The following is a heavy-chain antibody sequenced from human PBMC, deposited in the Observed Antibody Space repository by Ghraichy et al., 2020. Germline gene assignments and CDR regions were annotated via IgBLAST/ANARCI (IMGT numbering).Heavy chain of an antibody. CDR2: ISGSSDKT. CDR3: AKGGRVSEWWQDLDH. D-gene: IGHD2-8*01. Sequence: GKSLNISCVASGFTFNTHAMTWVRQAPGKGLEWVSVISGSSDKTFHADSVKGRFTVSRDNFKNSVYLQMDSLRAGDTALYFCAKGGRVSEWWQDLDHWGRGTLVTVSS. J-gene: IGHJ4*01. V-gene: IGHV3-23*01. CDR1: GFTFNTHA.